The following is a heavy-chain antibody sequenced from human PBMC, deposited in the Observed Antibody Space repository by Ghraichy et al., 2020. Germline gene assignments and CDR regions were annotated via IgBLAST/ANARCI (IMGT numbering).Heavy chain of an antibody. CDR2: IYHSGST. D-gene: IGHD2-15*01. CDR1: GGSISSGGYS. Sequence: SETLSLTCAVSGGSISSGGYSWSWIRQPPGKGLEWIGDIYHSGSTYYNPSLKSRVTISVDRSKNQFSLNLSSVTAADTAVYYCARCEGCLGLGRFDPWGQGTLVTVSS. CDR3: ARCEGCLGLGRFDP. V-gene: IGHV4-30-2*01. J-gene: IGHJ5*02.